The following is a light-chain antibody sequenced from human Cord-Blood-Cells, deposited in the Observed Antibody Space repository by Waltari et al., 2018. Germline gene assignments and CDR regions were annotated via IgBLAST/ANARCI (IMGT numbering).Light chain of an antibody. V-gene: IGLV2-11*01. CDR2: DVS. J-gene: IGLJ3*02. CDR1: SSDVGGYNY. Sequence: QSALTQPRSVSGSPGQSVTISCTGTSSDVGGYNYVSWHQQHPGKAPKLMIYDVSKRPSGVPDRFSGSKSGNTASLTISGLQAEDEADYYCCSYAGSKVFGGGTKLTVL. CDR3: CSYAGSKV.